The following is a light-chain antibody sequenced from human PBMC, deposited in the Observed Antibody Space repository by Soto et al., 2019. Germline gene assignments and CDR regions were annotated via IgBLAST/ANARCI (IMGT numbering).Light chain of an antibody. CDR1: QSVLYSSNNKNY. V-gene: IGKV4-1*01. J-gene: IGKJ3*01. Sequence: DIVMTQSPDSLAVSLGERATINCKSSQSVLYSSNNKNYLAWYQQKPGQPPKLLIYWASTRESGVPDRFSGSGSGTDFTLTISSLQAEDVAVYFCQQYYISPITFGPGTKLEIK. CDR3: QQYYISPIT. CDR2: WAS.